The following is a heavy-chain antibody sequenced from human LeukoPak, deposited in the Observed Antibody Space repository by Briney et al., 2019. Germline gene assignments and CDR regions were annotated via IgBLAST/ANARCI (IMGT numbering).Heavy chain of an antibody. CDR2: INWIGGST. J-gene: IGHJ3*02. D-gene: IGHD5-24*01. CDR3: ARDLGYKDYVSAFDI. Sequence: GGSLRLSCGAWGLIFDDYGMTWVRQTPGKGLEWVSGINWIGGSTGYADSVKGRFTISRDNAKNSLYLHMNSLRAEDTALYFCARDLGYKDYVSAFDIWGQGTMVTVSS. V-gene: IGHV3-20*04. CDR1: GLIFDDYG.